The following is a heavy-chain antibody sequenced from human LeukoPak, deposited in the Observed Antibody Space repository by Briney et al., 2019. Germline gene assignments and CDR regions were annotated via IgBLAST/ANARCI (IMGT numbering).Heavy chain of an antibody. D-gene: IGHD2-15*01. CDR3: ARRAGGRTPGAYYYYMDV. CDR1: GYTFTGYY. CDR2: INPNSGGT. Sequence: GASVKVSCKASGYTFTGYYMHWVRQAPGQGLEWMGWINPNSGGTNYAQKFQGRVTMTRDTSISTAYMELSRLRSDDTAVYYCARRAGGRTPGAYYYYMDVWGKGTTVTISS. V-gene: IGHV1-2*02. J-gene: IGHJ6*03.